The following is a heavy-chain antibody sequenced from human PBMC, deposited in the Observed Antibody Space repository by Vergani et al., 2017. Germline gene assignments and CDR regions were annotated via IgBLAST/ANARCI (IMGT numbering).Heavy chain of an antibody. CDR2: TWYDGNNK. CDR3: ARDLRLLYNRFDP. J-gene: IGHJ5*02. V-gene: IGHV3-33*01. CDR1: GFTFNQYG. Sequence: LVQSGGGLVTPGGSLRLSCAASGFTFNQYGMHWVRQAPGKGLEWVAVTWYDGNNKQYADSVKGRFTISRDNSKSTMYLQMNSLRDEDTGVYYCARDLRLLYNRFDPWGQGTLVTVSS. D-gene: IGHD1-14*01.